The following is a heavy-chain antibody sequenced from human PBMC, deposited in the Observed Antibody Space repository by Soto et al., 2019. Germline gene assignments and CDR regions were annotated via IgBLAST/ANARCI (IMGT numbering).Heavy chain of an antibody. J-gene: IGHJ4*02. CDR3: ARPDYGDPLSFDC. CDR1: GGSISSTSYY. CDR2: IHYSGST. V-gene: IGHV4-39*01. D-gene: IGHD4-17*01. Sequence: TLSLTCTVSGGSISSTSYYWGWIRQPPGKGLEWIGSIHYSGSTYYNRSLKSRVTISVDTSKNQFSLKLTSVTDADTAVYYCARPDYGDPLSFDCWGQGTLVTVSS.